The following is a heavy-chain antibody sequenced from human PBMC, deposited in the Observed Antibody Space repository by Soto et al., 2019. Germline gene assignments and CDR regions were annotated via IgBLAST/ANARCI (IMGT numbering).Heavy chain of an antibody. D-gene: IGHD4-17*01. CDR1: GFTFTNYA. Sequence: EEQVLESGGGLVQPGGSLRLSCAASGFTFTNYAMTWVRQAPGKGLEWVSAVGGDAITTYYADSVKGRFTISRDNSKNTVYLQMNSLRAYDTAVYYCAKGLRPRWYSLGVWGQGTTVTVSS. CDR2: VGGDAITT. V-gene: IGHV3-23*01. J-gene: IGHJ6*02. CDR3: AKGLRPRWYSLGV.